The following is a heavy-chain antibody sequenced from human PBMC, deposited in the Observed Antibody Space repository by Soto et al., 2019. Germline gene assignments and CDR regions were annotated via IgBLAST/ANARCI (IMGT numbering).Heavy chain of an antibody. Sequence: QVQLQESGPGLVKPSQTLSLTCTVSGGSIGSGSYYWSWIRQHPGKGLEWIGYIYYSGSTYYNPSLKSRVTISIDTSTNQFSLKLSSVTAADTAVYYCARASYDRDGGGYYYFDYWGQGTLVTVSS. V-gene: IGHV4-31*03. CDR1: GGSIGSGSYY. D-gene: IGHD3-22*01. CDR2: IYYSGST. J-gene: IGHJ4*02. CDR3: ARASYDRDGGGYYYFDY.